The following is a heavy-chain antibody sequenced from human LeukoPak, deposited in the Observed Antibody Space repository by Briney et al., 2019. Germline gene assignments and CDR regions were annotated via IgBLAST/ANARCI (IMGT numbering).Heavy chain of an antibody. V-gene: IGHV3-49*04. CDR1: GFTFRNLG. J-gene: IGHJ4*02. Sequence: PGGSLRLSCAASGFTFRNLGMHWVRQAPGKGLEWVSFIQSKTYSEGTMYAASVRGRFTISRDDSRSTAYLQMNSLKTEDTAVYYCTASDHLYCSSSSCHFDYWGQGTLVTVAS. CDR3: TASDHLYCSSSSCHFDY. CDR2: IQSKTYSEGT. D-gene: IGHD2-2*01.